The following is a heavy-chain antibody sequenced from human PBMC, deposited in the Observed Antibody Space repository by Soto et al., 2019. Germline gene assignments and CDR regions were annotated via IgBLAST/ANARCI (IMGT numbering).Heavy chain of an antibody. CDR3: AKGSQLWTPDY. J-gene: IGHJ4*02. V-gene: IGHV1-3*04. Sequence: QVQLVQSGAEVKKPGASVKVSCKASGYTFTDYAIHWVRQAPGQSLEWVAWISTGNGYTRYSQKFQGRVTITRDTSATTAYMELSSLRSDDTAVDYCAKGSQLWTPDYWGQGTLVTVSS. CDR1: GYTFTDYA. CDR2: ISTGNGYT. D-gene: IGHD2-2*01.